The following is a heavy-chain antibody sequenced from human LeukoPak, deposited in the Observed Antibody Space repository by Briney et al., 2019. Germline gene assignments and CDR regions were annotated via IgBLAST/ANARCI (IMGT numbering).Heavy chain of an antibody. D-gene: IGHD1-26*01. CDR1: GFTFSSYA. V-gene: IGHV3-23*01. CDR2: ISGSSDRT. J-gene: IGHJ5*02. CDR3: AKXTTXRXXXXXP. Sequence: PGGSLRLSCTGSGFTFSSYAMSWVRQAPGKGLEWVSGISGSSDRTYYADSVKGRFTISRDNSKNTMYLQMNSLRAEDTAIYYCAKXTTXRXXXXXPWGXXXLXTVSS.